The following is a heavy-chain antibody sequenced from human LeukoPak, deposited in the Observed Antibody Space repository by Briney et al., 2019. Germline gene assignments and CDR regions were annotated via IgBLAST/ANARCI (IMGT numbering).Heavy chain of an antibody. CDR2: IYPGDSDT. D-gene: IGHD6-6*01. J-gene: IGHJ4*02. V-gene: IGHV5-51*01. CDR1: GYSFTSYW. CDR3: ASNEYSGRPAFDFDY. Sequence: GESLKISCKGSGYSFTSYWIGWVRQMPGKGLEWMGIIYPGDSDTRYSPSFQGQVTISADKSISTAYLQWSSLKASDTAMYYCASNEYSGRPAFDFDYWGQGTLVTVSS.